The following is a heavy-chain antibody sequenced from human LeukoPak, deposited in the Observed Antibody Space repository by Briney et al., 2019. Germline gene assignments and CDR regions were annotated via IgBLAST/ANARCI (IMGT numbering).Heavy chain of an antibody. CDR3: ARDGVMAETPFYFDS. Sequence: GGSLRLSCTGSGFIFNSYGINWVRQAPGKGLEWVAYISSSTSNIFYADSVKGRFTISRDHAKDSVLLQMNSLRVEDKALYFCARDGVMAETPFYFDSWGQGALVTVSS. D-gene: IGHD2-21*01. J-gene: IGHJ4*02. V-gene: IGHV3-48*01. CDR1: GFIFNSYG. CDR2: ISSSTSNI.